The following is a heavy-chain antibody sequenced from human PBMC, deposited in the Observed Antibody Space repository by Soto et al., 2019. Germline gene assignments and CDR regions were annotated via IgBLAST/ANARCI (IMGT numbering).Heavy chain of an antibody. J-gene: IGHJ6*02. CDR2: IRSKAYGGTT. Sequence: GGSLRLSCTASGFTFGDYARSWFRQAPGKGLEWVGFIRSKAYGGTTEYAASVKGRFTISRDDSKSIAYLQMNSLKTEDTAVYYCTRSLYYYDSSGYFGYGMDVWGQGTMVTVSS. CDR3: TRSLYYYDSSGYFGYGMDV. D-gene: IGHD3-22*01. CDR1: GFTFGDYA. V-gene: IGHV3-49*03.